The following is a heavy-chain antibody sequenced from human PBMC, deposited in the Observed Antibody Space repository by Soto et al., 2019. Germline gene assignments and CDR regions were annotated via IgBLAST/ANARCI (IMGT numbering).Heavy chain of an antibody. CDR1: GSTFTSDA. V-gene: IGHV1-3*01. CDR3: ARVNSNRYYYYYYYMDV. J-gene: IGHJ6*03. CDR2: INAGNGNT. Sequence: ASVKGACKASGSTFTSDAMHWVRQDPGQRLEWMGWINAGNGNTKYSQKFQGRVTITRDTSASTAYMELSSLRSEDTAVYYCARVNSNRYYYYYYYMDVWGKGTTVTVSS. D-gene: IGHD4-4*01.